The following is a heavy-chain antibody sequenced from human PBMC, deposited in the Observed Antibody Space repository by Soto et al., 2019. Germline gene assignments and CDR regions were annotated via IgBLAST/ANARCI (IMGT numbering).Heavy chain of an antibody. CDR2: ISAYNGNT. J-gene: IGHJ6*02. Sequence: ASVKVSCKASGYTFTSYGISWVRQAPGQGLEWMGWISAYNGNTNYAQKLQGRVTMTTDTSTSTAYMELRSLRSDDTAVYYCARSPIAVPAATGYYYGMDVWGQGTTVTVSS. CDR3: ARSPIAVPAATGYYYGMDV. D-gene: IGHD2-2*01. V-gene: IGHV1-18*01. CDR1: GYTFTSYG.